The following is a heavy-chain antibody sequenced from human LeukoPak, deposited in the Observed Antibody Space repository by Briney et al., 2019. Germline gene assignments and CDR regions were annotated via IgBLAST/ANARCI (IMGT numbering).Heavy chain of an antibody. CDR2: ISSSGSTI. CDR3: ARVQFTMVRGGSAFDV. Sequence: GGSLRLSCAASGFTFSDYYMSWIRQAPGKGLEWVSYISSSGSTIYYADSVKGRFTISRDNAKNSLYLQMNSLRAGDTAVYYCARVQFTMVRGGSAFDVWGQGTMVTVSS. CDR1: GFTFSDYY. V-gene: IGHV3-11*01. D-gene: IGHD3-10*01. J-gene: IGHJ3*01.